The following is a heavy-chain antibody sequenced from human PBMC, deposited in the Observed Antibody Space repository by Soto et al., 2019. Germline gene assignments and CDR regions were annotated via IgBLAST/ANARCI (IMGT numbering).Heavy chain of an antibody. Sequence: QLRLQESGPGLVKPSGTLSLTCTVSGGSISTSVWWTWVRLPPGKGLQWIGEVFHHGNTNYNPSLQSRIRISVDKSTSQFSLRLTSVTAADTAVYYCARKAWTRLDYWGQGALVTVPS. V-gene: IGHV4-4*02. CDR2: VFHHGNT. CDR3: ARKAWTRLDY. CDR1: GGSISTSVW. D-gene: IGHD1-1*01. J-gene: IGHJ4*02.